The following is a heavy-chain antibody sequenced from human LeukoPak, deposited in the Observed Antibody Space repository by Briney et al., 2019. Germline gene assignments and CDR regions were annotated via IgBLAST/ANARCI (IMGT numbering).Heavy chain of an antibody. D-gene: IGHD1-1*01. CDR3: ARLKTAPEGTNY. Sequence: GVYLRLSCAASGFTFSSYWMHWVRQAPGKGLVWVSRINGDGSTTNYADSVKGRFTISRDNAKNTLFLQMNSLRAEDTAVYYCARLKTAPEGTNYWGQGTLVTVSS. V-gene: IGHV3-74*01. CDR1: GFTFSSYW. J-gene: IGHJ4*02. CDR2: INGDGSTT.